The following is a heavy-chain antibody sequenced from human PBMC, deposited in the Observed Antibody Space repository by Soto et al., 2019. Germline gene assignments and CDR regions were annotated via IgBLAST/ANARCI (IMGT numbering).Heavy chain of an antibody. D-gene: IGHD3-16*01. CDR1: GFTFNHYA. Sequence: EVQLLESGGGLVQPGGSLRLSCAASGFTFNHYAMAWVRQAPGKGLEWVSALTHSGGFTYYADSVKGRFTISRDNSKSTLYLQMDSLRGEDTAVYYCATRPGRFYDDCRSPGEPFDYWGQGTLVTVSS. CDR2: LTHSGGFT. CDR3: ATRPGRFYDDCRSPGEPFDY. V-gene: IGHV3-23*01. J-gene: IGHJ4*02.